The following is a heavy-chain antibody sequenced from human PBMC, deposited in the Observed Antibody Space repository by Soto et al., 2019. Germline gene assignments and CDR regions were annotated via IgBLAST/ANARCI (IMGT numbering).Heavy chain of an antibody. CDR2: INAANGDT. Sequence: CKASGCTLTGYGIHWARPSPEQRLEWMGWINAANGDTKYSPKFQGRVTITSDTSASTAYMELSSLRSKDTAVYSYARDFSWRPGGYQYSSGSLNWYDPWAQRTLVSVSS. CDR3: ARDFSWRPGGYQYSSGSLNWYDP. CDR1: GCTLTGYG. J-gene: IGHJ5*02. D-gene: IGHD6-25*01. V-gene: IGHV1-3*01.